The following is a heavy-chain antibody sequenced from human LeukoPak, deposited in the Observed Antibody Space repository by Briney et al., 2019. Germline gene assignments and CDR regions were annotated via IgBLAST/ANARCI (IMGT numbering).Heavy chain of an antibody. Sequence: EASVKVSCKASGYTFTGYYMHWVRQAPGQGLEWMGWINPNSGGTNYAQKFQGRVTMTRETSISTAYMKLSRLRSDDTAVYYCARVPRGPGRAFDIWGQGTMVTVSS. J-gene: IGHJ3*02. V-gene: IGHV1-2*02. CDR1: GYTFTGYY. D-gene: IGHD2-8*02. CDR3: ARVPRGPGRAFDI. CDR2: INPNSGGT.